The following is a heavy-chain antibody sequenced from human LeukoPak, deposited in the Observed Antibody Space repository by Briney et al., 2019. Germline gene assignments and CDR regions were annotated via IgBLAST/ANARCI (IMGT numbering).Heavy chain of an antibody. V-gene: IGHV4-30-4*01. CDR2: IYSSGTT. CDR1: CGSISSGDYY. CDR3: ARLIVVVTAIDY. J-gene: IGHJ4*02. D-gene: IGHD2-21*02. Sequence: SQTLSLTCTVSCGSISSGDYYWSWLRQPPGKGLEWIGYIYSSGTTYYSPSLKSRVTMSVDTSKNQFSLRLSSVTAADTAVFYCARLIVVVTAIDYWGQGILVTVSS.